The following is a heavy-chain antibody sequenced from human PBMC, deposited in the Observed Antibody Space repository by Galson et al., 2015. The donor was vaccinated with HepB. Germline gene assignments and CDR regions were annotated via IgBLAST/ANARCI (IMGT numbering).Heavy chain of an antibody. CDR3: ARVWGKRLATAYFDY. Sequence: SLRLSCAASGFTFSSYSMNWVRQAPGKGLEWVSSISSSSSYIYYADSVKGRFTISRDNAKNSLYLQMNSLRAEDTAVYYCARVWGKRLATAYFDYWGQGTLVTVSS. CDR1: GFTFSSYS. J-gene: IGHJ4*02. CDR2: ISSSSSYI. D-gene: IGHD5-18*01. V-gene: IGHV3-21*01.